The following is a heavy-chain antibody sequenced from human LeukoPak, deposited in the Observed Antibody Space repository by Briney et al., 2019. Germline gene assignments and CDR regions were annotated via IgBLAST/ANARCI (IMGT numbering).Heavy chain of an antibody. D-gene: IGHD3-16*02. CDR3: AREAAMITFGGVIVAPDY. Sequence: PSETLSLTCAVYGGSFSGYYWSWIRRPPGKGLEWIGEINHSGSTNYNPSLKSRVTISVDTSKNQFSLKLSSVTAADTAVYYCAREAAMITFGGVIVAPDYWGQGTLVTVSS. J-gene: IGHJ4*02. CDR2: INHSGST. CDR1: GGSFSGYY. V-gene: IGHV4-34*01.